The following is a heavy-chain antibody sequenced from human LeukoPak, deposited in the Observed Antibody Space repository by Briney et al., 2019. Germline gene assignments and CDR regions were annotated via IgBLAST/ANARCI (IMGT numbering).Heavy chain of an antibody. Sequence: GASVKVSCKASGYTFTGYYIHWVRQAPGQGLEWMGWINPNSGGTNYAQKFPGSVTMTRDTSIRTAYMELSRLRSDDTAVYYCARDLCFDSSGYYYACGRDAFDIWGQGTVVTVSS. CDR1: GYTFTGYY. J-gene: IGHJ3*02. CDR2: INPNSGGT. V-gene: IGHV1-2*02. CDR3: ARDLCFDSSGYYYACGRDAFDI. D-gene: IGHD3-22*01.